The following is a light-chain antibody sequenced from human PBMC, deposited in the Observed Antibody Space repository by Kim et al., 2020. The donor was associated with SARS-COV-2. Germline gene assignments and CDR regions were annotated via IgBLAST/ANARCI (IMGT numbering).Light chain of an antibody. Sequence: GQSITLSSTETSSHVGGYNYVSWYQQHPAKAPKLMIHDVTNRPSGVSDRFSGSKSGNTASLTISGLQTEDEADYYCSSYTRTTTLVFGGGTQLTVL. CDR1: SSHVGGYNY. V-gene: IGLV2-14*03. CDR3: SSYTRTTTLV. J-gene: IGLJ2*01. CDR2: DVT.